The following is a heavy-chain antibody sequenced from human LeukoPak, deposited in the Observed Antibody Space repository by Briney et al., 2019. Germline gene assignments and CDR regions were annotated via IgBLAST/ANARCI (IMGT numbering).Heavy chain of an antibody. D-gene: IGHD6-19*01. J-gene: IGHJ4*02. CDR3: ATTRYSSGWYGY. Sequence: ASVKVSCEASGYTFTGYYMHWVRQSPGQGLEWMGWINPNSGGTNYAQKFQGRVTMTRDTSISTAYMELSRLRSDDTAVYYCATTRYSSGWYGYWGQGTLVTVSS. CDR2: INPNSGGT. V-gene: IGHV1-2*02. CDR1: GYTFTGYY.